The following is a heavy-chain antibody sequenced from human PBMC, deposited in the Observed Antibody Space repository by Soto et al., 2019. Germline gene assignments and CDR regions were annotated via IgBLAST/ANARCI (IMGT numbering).Heavy chain of an antibody. CDR2: IYYSGST. J-gene: IGHJ4*02. D-gene: IGHD3-3*01. Sequence: QVQLQESGPGLVKPSETLSLTCTVSGGSISSYYWSWIRQPPGKGLEWIGYIYYSGSTNYNPSLKSRVTISVDTSKNQFSLKLSSVTAADTAVYYCARAGDFWSGLIFDYWGQGTLVTVSS. CDR3: ARAGDFWSGLIFDY. CDR1: GGSISSYY. V-gene: IGHV4-59*01.